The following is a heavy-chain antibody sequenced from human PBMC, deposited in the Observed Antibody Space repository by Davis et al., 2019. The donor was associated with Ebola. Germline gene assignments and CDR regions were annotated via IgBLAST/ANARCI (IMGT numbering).Heavy chain of an antibody. CDR3: AREGGRYYDSSGYVFDI. J-gene: IGHJ3*02. Sequence: ASVKVSCKASGYRFTSYYMHWVRQAPGQGLEWMGIINPITGGTNYAQNFQVRVNMTRDTSTSTVYMELSSLRPEDTAVYYCAREGGRYYDSSGYVFDIWGQGTMVKVSS. V-gene: IGHV1-46*01. D-gene: IGHD3-22*01. CDR2: INPITGGT. CDR1: GYRFTSYY.